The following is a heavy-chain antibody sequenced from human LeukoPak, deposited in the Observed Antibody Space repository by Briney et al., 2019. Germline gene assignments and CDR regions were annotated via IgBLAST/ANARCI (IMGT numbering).Heavy chain of an antibody. Sequence: SVKVSCKASGGTFSSYAISWVRQAPGQGLEWMGGIIPIFGTANYAQKFQGRVTITTDESTSTAYMELSSLGSEDTAVYYCASPYCSSTSCYIKLGAFDIWAKGQWSPSLQ. CDR3: ASPYCSSTSCYIKLGAFDI. CDR1: GGTFSSYA. V-gene: IGHV1-69*05. J-gene: IGHJ3*02. D-gene: IGHD2-2*01. CDR2: IIPIFGTA.